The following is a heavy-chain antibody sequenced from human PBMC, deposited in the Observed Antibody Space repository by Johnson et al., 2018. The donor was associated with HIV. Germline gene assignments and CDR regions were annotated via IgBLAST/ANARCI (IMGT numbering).Heavy chain of an antibody. CDR3: AKDGAMAFDI. D-gene: IGHD2-2*01. CDR1: GFIVSSNY. V-gene: IGHV3-66*02. J-gene: IGHJ3*02. Sequence: VQLVESGGGLVQPGGSLRLSCAASGFIVSSNYMSWVRQAPGKGLEWVSVLYSGGSTYYADFVKGRFIISRDKSKNTLYLQMNSLRAEDTAVYYCAKDGAMAFDIWGQGTLVTVSS. CDR2: LYSGGST.